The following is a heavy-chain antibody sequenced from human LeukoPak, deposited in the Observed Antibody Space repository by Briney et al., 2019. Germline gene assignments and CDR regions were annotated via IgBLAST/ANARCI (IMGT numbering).Heavy chain of an antibody. CDR2: IKGDGITT. CDR1: GFTFSSLW. V-gene: IGHV3-74*01. Sequence: GGSLRLSCEASGFTFSSLWMHWVRQAPGKGLVWVARIKGDGITTNYADPAKGRFTVSRDNAKNTVYLQMNSLRAEDTAVYYCAKDLHEIAADYWGQGTLVTVAS. CDR3: AKDLHEIAADY. D-gene: IGHD2-21*01. J-gene: IGHJ4*02.